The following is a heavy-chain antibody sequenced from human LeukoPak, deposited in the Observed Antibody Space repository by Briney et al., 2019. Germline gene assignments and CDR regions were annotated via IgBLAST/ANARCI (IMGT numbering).Heavy chain of an antibody. CDR2: INPSGGST. V-gene: IGHV1-46*01. CDR3: ARALRVTMIVVDPDYWYFDL. J-gene: IGHJ2*01. Sequence: ASVKVSCKASGYTFTSYYMHWVRQAPGQGLEWMGIINPSGGSTSYAQKFQGRVTMTRDTSTSTVYMELSSLRSEDTAVYYCARALRVTMIVVDPDYWYFDLWGRGTLVTVSS. CDR1: GYTFTSYY. D-gene: IGHD3-22*01.